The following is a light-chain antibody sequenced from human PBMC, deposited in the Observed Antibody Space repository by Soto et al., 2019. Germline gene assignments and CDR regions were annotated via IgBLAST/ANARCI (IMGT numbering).Light chain of an antibody. CDR1: SNDVGGYNF. V-gene: IGLV2-14*01. Sequence: QSALTQPASVSGSPGQSITISCTGTSNDVGGYNFVSWYQHHPGKAPKLMIYAVSNRPSGVSNRFSGSKSGNTASLTISGLRAEDEADYYCSSYTSSTTYVFGTGTKLTVL. CDR3: SSYTSSTTYV. J-gene: IGLJ1*01. CDR2: AVS.